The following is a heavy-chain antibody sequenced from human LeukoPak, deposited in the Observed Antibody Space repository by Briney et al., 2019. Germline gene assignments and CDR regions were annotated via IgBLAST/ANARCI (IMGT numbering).Heavy chain of an antibody. J-gene: IGHJ4*02. CDR2: IYYSGDS. CDR3: ARHENIILVPTAHAFDY. V-gene: IGHV4-39*01. D-gene: IGHD2-2*01. Sequence: PSETLSLTCTVSGGSISSSNYYWGWIRQPPGKGLEWIRTIYYSGDSYYNPSLKSRASISVDTSKNSFSLNLNSVTAADTAVYFCARHENIILVPTAHAFDYWGQGTLVTVSS. CDR1: GGSISSSNYY.